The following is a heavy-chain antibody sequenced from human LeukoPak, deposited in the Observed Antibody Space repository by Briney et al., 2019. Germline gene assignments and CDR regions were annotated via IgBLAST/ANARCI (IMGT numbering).Heavy chain of an antibody. J-gene: IGHJ4*02. Sequence: GASVKVSCKASGYTFTDYYMHWVRQAPGQGLEWMGWINPNSGGTNYAQKFQGRVTMTRDTSISTAYMELSRLRSDDTAVYYCASGAPIVATTQVLTDWGQGTLVTVSS. CDR2: INPNSGGT. V-gene: IGHV1-2*02. D-gene: IGHD5-12*01. CDR1: GYTFTDYY. CDR3: ASGAPIVATTQVLTD.